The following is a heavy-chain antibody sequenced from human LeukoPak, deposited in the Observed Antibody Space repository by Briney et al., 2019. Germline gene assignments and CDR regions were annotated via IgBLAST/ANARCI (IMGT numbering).Heavy chain of an antibody. CDR3: TKVARNSSWPYFDS. V-gene: IGHV3-43*01. Sequence: GGSLRLSCAASRFTFDDYSIHWVRQPPGKGLEWISLISWDGGATYYADSVKGRFTVSRDKSKNSLFLQMNTVITEDTAFYYRTKVARNSSWPYFDSWGQGTLVTVSS. D-gene: IGHD3-22*01. CDR2: ISWDGGAT. J-gene: IGHJ4*02. CDR1: RFTFDDYS.